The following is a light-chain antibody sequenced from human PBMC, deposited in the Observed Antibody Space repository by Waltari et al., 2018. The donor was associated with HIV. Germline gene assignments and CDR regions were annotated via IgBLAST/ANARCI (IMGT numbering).Light chain of an antibody. CDR1: RLSKQY. V-gene: IGLV3-25*03. J-gene: IGLJ2*01. Sequence: SSELTQPPSVSVSPGQTARITCSVDRLSKQYTHWYQQRPGQSPLMVMYKDTERPSGIPERFSGSSSGTTVTLTISGVRAEDEADYFCQSADIGVLFGGGTKLTVL. CDR2: KDT. CDR3: QSADIGVL.